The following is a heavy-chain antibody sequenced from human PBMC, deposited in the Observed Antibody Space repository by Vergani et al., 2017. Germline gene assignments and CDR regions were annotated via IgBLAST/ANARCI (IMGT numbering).Heavy chain of an antibody. D-gene: IGHD3-22*01. CDR2: INHSGST. Sequence: QVQLQQWGAGLLKPSETLSLTCAVYGGSFSGYYWSWIRQPPGKGLEWIGEINHSGSTNYNPSLKSRVTISVDTSKNQFSLKLSSVTAADTAVYYCAMSPPPPRSGHYRNTSRAFDYWGQGTLVTVSS. CDR1: GGSFSGYY. J-gene: IGHJ4*02. V-gene: IGHV4-34*01. CDR3: AMSPPPPRSGHYRNTSRAFDY.